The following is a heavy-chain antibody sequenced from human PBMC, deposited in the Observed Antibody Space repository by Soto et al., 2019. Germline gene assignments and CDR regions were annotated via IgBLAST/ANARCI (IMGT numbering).Heavy chain of an antibody. CDR2: ISPSRTYT. D-gene: IGHD2-8*01. J-gene: IGHJ4*02. CDR3: AGGNVNQQWWTL. Sequence: QVQLVESGGGSVKPGGSLRLSCAASGFTFSTFYMSWIRQTPGKGLEWLSYISPSRTYTTYADSVKGRFTISRNNANNSLYLQMDNLRGEDTGIYFCAGGNVNQQWWTLGGQVTQVAIST. CDR1: GFTFSTFY. V-gene: IGHV3-11*05.